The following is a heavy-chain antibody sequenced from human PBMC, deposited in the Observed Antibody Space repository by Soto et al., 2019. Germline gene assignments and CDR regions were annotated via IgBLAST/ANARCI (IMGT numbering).Heavy chain of an antibody. D-gene: IGHD3-16*01. CDR3: ARGGSNSFDI. J-gene: IGHJ3*02. Sequence: SETLSLTCTVSGGSISSYYWSWIRQPPGKGLEWIGYIYYSGSTNYNPSLKSRVTISVDTSKNQFSLKLSSVTAADTAVYYCARGGSNSFDIWGQGTMVTVSS. V-gene: IGHV4-59*01. CDR2: IYYSGST. CDR1: GGSISSYY.